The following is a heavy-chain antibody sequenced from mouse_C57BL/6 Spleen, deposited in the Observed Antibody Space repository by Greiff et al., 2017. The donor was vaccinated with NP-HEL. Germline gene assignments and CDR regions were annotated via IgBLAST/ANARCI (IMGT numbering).Heavy chain of an antibody. CDR3: ARITTVVAPYFDY. J-gene: IGHJ2*01. CDR2: IYPGSGNT. V-gene: IGHV1-76*01. Sequence: QVQLKESGAELVRPGASVKLSCKASGYTFTDYYINWVKQRPGQGLEWIARIYPGSGNTYYNEKFKGKATLTAEKSSSTAYMQLSSLTSEDSAVYFCARITTVVAPYFDYWGQGTTLTVSS. CDR1: GYTFTDYY. D-gene: IGHD1-1*01.